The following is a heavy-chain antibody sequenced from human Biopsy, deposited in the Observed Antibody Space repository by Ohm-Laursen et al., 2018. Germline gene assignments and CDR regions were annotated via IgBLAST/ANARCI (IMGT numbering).Heavy chain of an antibody. CDR2: RIPYFNTI. CDR3: VGGQRGPPIGVTVPGDAFDL. D-gene: IGHD2/OR15-2a*01. CDR1: GVTFDTYA. Sequence: SVKVSCKASGVTFDTYAFGWVRQAPGQGLEWMGGRIPYFNTIYYARNFQDRAVITADRSVRTTDMQLSGLRPDDTAVYYCVGGQRGPPIGVTVPGDAFDLWGPGTMVTVSP. V-gene: IGHV1-69*13. J-gene: IGHJ3*01.